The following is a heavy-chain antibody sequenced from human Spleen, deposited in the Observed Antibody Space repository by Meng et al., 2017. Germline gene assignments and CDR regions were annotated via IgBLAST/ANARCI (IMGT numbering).Heavy chain of an antibody. Sequence: VHLPHWGAGLLKPSETLSLTWAVQGGSFSGYYWSWIRQPPGKGLEWIGEINHSGSTNYNPSLKSRVTISVDTSKHQFSLKLSSVTAADTAVYYCARGPTTMAHDFDYWGQGTLVTVSS. D-gene: IGHD4-11*01. CDR1: GGSFSGYY. CDR2: INHSGST. CDR3: ARGPTTMAHDFDY. J-gene: IGHJ4*02. V-gene: IGHV4-34*01.